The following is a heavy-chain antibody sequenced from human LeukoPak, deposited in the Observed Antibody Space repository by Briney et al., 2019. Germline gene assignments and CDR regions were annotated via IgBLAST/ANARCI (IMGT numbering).Heavy chain of an antibody. CDR3: ARGYGDKASNLYYYYGMDV. Sequence: ASVKVSCKASGYTFTSYDINWVRQATGQGLEWMGWMNPNSGNTGYAQKFQGRVTMTRNTSISTAYMELSSLRSEDTAVYYCARGYGDKASNLYYYYGMDVWGQGTTVTVSS. D-gene: IGHD4-17*01. CDR1: GYTFTSYD. V-gene: IGHV1-8*01. CDR2: MNPNSGNT. J-gene: IGHJ6*02.